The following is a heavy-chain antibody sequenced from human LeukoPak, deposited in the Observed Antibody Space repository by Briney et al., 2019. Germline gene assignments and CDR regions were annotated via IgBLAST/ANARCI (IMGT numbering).Heavy chain of an antibody. D-gene: IGHD3-16*02. V-gene: IGHV3-23*01. CDR2: ISGSGGNT. CDR3: TKDLATSFP. J-gene: IGHJ5*02. CDR1: GFTFSSYA. Sequence: GGSLRLSCAASGFTFSSYAMSWVRQAPGKGLEWVSSISGSGGNTYYADSVKGRFTISRDNSKSTLYLEMNSLRAEDTAVYYCTKDLATSFPWGQGTLVTVSS.